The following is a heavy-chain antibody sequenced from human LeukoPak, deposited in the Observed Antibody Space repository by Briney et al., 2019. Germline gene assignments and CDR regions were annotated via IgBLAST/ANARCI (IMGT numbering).Heavy chain of an antibody. V-gene: IGHV1-46*01. J-gene: IGHJ4*02. D-gene: IGHD4-23*01. Sequence: ASVKVSCKVSGYTLTEFSMHWVRQAPGQGLEWMGIINPSGGSTSYAQKFQGRVTMTRDTSTSTVYMELSSLRSEDTAVYYCATVRTVGYFDYWGQGTLVTVSS. CDR1: GYTLTEFS. CDR2: INPSGGST. CDR3: ATVRTVGYFDY.